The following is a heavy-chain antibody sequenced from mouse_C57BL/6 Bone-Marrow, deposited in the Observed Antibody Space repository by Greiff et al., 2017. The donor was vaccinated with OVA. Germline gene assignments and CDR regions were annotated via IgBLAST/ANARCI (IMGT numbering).Heavy chain of an antibody. CDR1: EYEFPSHD. CDR2: INSDGGST. Sequence: EVQLVESGGGLVQPGESLKLSCESNEYEFPSHDMSWVRTTPEKRLGLVAAINSDGGSTYYPDTMERRFIISRDNTKKTLYLQMSSLRSEDTALYYCARHIYYDYEDYAMDYWGQGTSVTVSS. V-gene: IGHV5-2*01. J-gene: IGHJ4*01. D-gene: IGHD2-4*01. CDR3: ARHIYYDYEDYAMDY.